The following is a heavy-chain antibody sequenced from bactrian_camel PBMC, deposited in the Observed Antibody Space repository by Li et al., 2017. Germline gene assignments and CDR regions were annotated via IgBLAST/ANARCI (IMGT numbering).Heavy chain of an antibody. V-gene: IGHV3S54*01. J-gene: IGHJ4*01. CDR3: AADPLAKRACNLVRGGYKY. CDR2: IYTVTGST. CDR1: PYPGSDYS. Sequence: HVQLVESGGGSVQAGGSLKLSCVASPYPGSDYSMGWFRQAPRKQREGIAAIYTVTGSTAYADSVKGRFAISKDNAGNTLYLQMNSLRPDEDTAMYYCAADPLAKRACNLVRGGYKYWGQGTQVTVS. D-gene: IGHD3*01.